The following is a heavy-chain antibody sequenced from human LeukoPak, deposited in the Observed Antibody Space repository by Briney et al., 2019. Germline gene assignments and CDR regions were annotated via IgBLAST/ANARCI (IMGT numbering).Heavy chain of an antibody. D-gene: IGHD5-18*01. CDR2: IIPIFGTA. CDR1: GGTFSSYA. Sequence: ASVKVSCKASGGTFSSYAISWVRQAPGQGLEWMGGIIPIFGTANYAQKFQGRVTITTDESTSTAYMELSSLKSEDTAVYYCTRRLDTVEFDPWGQGTLVTVSS. J-gene: IGHJ5*02. V-gene: IGHV1-69*05. CDR3: TRRLDTVEFDP.